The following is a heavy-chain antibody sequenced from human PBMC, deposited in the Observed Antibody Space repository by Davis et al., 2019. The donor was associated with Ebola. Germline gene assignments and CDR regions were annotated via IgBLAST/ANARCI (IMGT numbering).Heavy chain of an antibody. CDR2: IYYSGST. CDR3: ARQKGRFDP. D-gene: IGHD3-10*01. V-gene: IGHV4-59*08. J-gene: IGHJ5*02. Sequence: MPGGSLRLSCAASGFTVSSNYMSWIRQPPGKGLEWIGYIYYSGSTNYNPSLKGRVTISVDTSKNQFSLKLSSVTAADTAVYYCARQKGRFDPWGQGTLVTVSS. CDR1: GFTVSSNY.